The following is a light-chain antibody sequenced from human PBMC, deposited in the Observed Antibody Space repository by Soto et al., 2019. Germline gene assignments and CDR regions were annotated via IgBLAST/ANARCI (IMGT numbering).Light chain of an antibody. J-gene: IGLJ7*01. Sequence: QAVVTQEPSLTVSPGGTVTLTCGCSTGDVTNGRWPYWFQQRPGQVPRTLIHDTSNKHSWTPARFSGSLLGGKAALTLSGAQPEDEAAYYCLLFYDGVAVFGGGTQLTLL. CDR3: LLFYDGVAV. CDR1: TGDVTNGRW. V-gene: IGLV7-46*01. CDR2: DTS.